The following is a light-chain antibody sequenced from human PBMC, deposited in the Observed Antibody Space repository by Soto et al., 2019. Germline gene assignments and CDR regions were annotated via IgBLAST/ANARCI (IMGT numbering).Light chain of an antibody. V-gene: IGKV3-20*01. CDR1: QSVSSSY. Sequence: EIVLTQSPGTLSLSPGERATLSCRASQSVSSSYLAWYQQKPGQAPRLLIYGASSRATGIPDRFSGSGSGKDFTLTISRLEPEDFAVYYCQQYGSSPRTFGQWTKVDIK. J-gene: IGKJ1*01. CDR3: QQYGSSPRT. CDR2: GAS.